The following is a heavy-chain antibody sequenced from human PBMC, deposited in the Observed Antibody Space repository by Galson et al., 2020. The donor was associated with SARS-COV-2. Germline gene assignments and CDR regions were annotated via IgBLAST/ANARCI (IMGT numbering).Heavy chain of an antibody. V-gene: IGHV4-31*03. D-gene: IGHD3-22*01. CDR2: IYYSGST. CDR1: GGSISSGGYY. CDR3: ARATITMMVVVTAFDI. J-gene: IGHJ3*02. Sequence: SETLSLTCTVPGGSISSGGYYWSWIRQHPGKGLEWIGYIYYSGSTYYNPSLKSRVTISVDTSKNQVSLKLSSVTAADTAVYDCARATITMMVVVTAFDIWGQGTMVTVSS.